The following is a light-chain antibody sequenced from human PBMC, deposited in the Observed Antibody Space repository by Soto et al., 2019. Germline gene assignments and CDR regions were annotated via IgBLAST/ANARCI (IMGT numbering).Light chain of an antibody. CDR2: AAS. V-gene: IGKV1-27*01. J-gene: IGKJ3*01. Sequence: DIQMTQSPPSLSASVGDRVTVTCRASQAISDYLAWYQQKPGKVPKLLIYAASTLQSGVPSRFSGSKSGTDFTLTISSLQPEDFAPYYCQHYNILPLTFGPGTKVDIK. CDR1: QAISDY. CDR3: QHYNILPLT.